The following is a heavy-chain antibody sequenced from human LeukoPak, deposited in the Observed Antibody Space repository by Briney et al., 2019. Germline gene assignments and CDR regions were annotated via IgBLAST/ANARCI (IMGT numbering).Heavy chain of an antibody. CDR1: AGTFSSYA. Sequence: SVKVSCKASAGTFSSYAISWVRQAPGQGLERMGRIIPILGIANYAQKFQGRVTITADKSTSTAYMELSSLRSEDTAVYYCAAGYCSGGSCYQHYYYYGMDVWGQGTTVTVSS. CDR2: IIPILGIA. J-gene: IGHJ6*02. CDR3: AAGYCSGGSCYQHYYYYGMDV. V-gene: IGHV1-69*04. D-gene: IGHD2-15*01.